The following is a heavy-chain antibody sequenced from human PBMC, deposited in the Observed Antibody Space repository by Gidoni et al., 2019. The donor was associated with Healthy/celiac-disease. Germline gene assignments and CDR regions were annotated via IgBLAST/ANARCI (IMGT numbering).Heavy chain of an antibody. CDR3: AKSPVAGTPYGMDV. D-gene: IGHD6-19*01. Sequence: EVQLLESGGGLVQPGGSLRFSCAASGFTFSSYDMSWVRQAPGKGLEWVSAMSGSGGSTYYADSVKGRFTISRDNSKNTLYLQMNSLRAEDTAVYYCAKSPVAGTPYGMDVWGQGTTVTVSS. J-gene: IGHJ6*02. CDR2: MSGSGGST. CDR1: GFTFSSYD. V-gene: IGHV3-23*01.